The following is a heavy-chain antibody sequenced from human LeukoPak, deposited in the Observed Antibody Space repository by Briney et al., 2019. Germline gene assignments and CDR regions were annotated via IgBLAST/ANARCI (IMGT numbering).Heavy chain of an antibody. CDR1: GFTFGSHA. J-gene: IGHJ4*02. D-gene: IGHD5-18*01. CDR3: GKTTVGYSSGQKPAWPVDF. V-gene: IGHV3-23*01. CDR2: IFGSGGSP. Sequence: GGSLRLSCEASGFTFGSHAMYWVRQAPGKGLEWVAGIFGSGGSPHYADSVKGRFTIPRDNPRNTVYLQINSLRDDDTAVYYCGKTTVGYSSGQKPAWPVDFWGQGTLVTVSS.